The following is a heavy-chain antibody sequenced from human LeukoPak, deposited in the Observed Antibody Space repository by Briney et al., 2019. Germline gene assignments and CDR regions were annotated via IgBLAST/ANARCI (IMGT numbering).Heavy chain of an antibody. D-gene: IGHD3-22*01. V-gene: IGHV3-23*01. Sequence: HPGGSLRLSCAASGFTFSNFAMSWVRQAPGKGLEWVSAISGTGGNTFYTDSVTGQFTISRDNSKNTLYVQMNSLRAEDTAVYYCAKTGGYYDTSDLYRPDVFDIWGQGTVVTVSS. CDR2: ISGTGGNT. J-gene: IGHJ3*02. CDR1: GFTFSNFA. CDR3: AKTGGYYDTSDLYRPDVFDI.